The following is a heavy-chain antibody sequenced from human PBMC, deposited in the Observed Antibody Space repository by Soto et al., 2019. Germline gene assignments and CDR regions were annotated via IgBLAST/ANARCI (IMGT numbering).Heavy chain of an antibody. D-gene: IGHD6-19*01. CDR3: ARARKGIAVAGTIDY. CDR2: INHSGST. V-gene: IGHV4-34*01. Sequence: QVQLQQWGAGLLKPSETLSLTCAVYGGSFSGYYWSWIRQPPGKGLEWIGEINHSGSTNYNPSLKSRVTISVATSKNPFSLKLSSVTAADTAVYYCARARKGIAVAGTIDYWGQGTLVTVSS. J-gene: IGHJ4*02. CDR1: GGSFSGYY.